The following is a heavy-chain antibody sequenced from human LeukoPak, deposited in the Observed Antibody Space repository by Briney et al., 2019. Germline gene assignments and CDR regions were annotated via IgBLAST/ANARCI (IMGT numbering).Heavy chain of an antibody. V-gene: IGHV4-59*01. CDR1: GGSISSYY. J-gene: IGHJ4*02. Sequence: SETLSLTCTVSGGSISSYYWSWIRQPPGKGLEWIGYIYYSGSTNYNPSLKSRVTISVDTSKNQFSLKLSSVTAADTAVYYCARGVSSLELYLDYWGQGTLVTVSS. CDR2: IYYSGST. D-gene: IGHD3-3*01. CDR3: ARGVSSLELYLDY.